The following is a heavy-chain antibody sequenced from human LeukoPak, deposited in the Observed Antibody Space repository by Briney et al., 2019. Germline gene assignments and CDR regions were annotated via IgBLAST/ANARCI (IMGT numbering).Heavy chain of an antibody. CDR1: GFTLSDHY. CDR2: IRKKSDRYTT. CDR3: ADIGGGGSNTR. V-gene: IGHV3-72*01. D-gene: IGHD2-15*01. Sequence: GSLRLSCAASGFTLSDHYMDWVRQAPGKGLEWVGLIRKKSDRYTTEYAASVKGRFTISRDDSTNSVYLQMSSLKSEDTAVYYCADIGGGGSNTRWGEGTVVTVSS. J-gene: IGHJ1*01.